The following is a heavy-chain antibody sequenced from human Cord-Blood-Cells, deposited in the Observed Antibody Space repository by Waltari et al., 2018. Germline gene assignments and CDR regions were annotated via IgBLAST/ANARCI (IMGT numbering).Heavy chain of an antibody. CDR1: GGTFSSYA. D-gene: IGHD5-18*01. J-gene: IGHJ4*02. CDR2: IIPSFGTA. V-gene: IGHV1-69*01. CDR3: ARWTTAMVTYFDY. Sequence: QVQLVQSGAEVKKPGSSVKVSCKASGGTFSSYAISWVRQAPGQGLEWMGGIIPSFGTANYAQKFQGRGTITADESTSTAYMELSSLRSEDTAVYYCARWTTAMVTYFDYWGQGTLVTVSS.